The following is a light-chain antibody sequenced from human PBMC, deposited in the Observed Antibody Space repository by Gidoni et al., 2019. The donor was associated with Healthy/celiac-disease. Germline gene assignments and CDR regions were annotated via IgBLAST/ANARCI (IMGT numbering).Light chain of an antibody. CDR2: QDS. Sequence: SSELTQPPSVYVSPGQTASITCSGDKLGDKYACWYQQKPGQPPVLVIYQDSKRPSGIPERFSGSNSGNTATLTISGTQAMYEADYYCQAWDSSTGVFGGGTKLTVL. V-gene: IGLV3-1*01. J-gene: IGLJ2*01. CDR1: KLGDKY. CDR3: QAWDSSTGV.